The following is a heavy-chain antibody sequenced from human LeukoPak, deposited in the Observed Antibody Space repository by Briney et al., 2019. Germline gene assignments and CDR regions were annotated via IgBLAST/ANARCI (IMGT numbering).Heavy chain of an antibody. CDR3: ARQPRKCSSTSCYYYYYMDV. CDR2: IYHSGST. J-gene: IGHJ6*03. CDR1: GYSISSGYY. V-gene: IGHV4-38-2*01. D-gene: IGHD2-2*01. Sequence: SETLSLTCAVSGYSISSGYYWGWIRQPPGKGLEWIGSIYHSGSTYYNPSLKNRVTISVDTSKNQFSLKLSSVTAADTAVYYCARQPRKCSSTSCYYYYYMDVWGKGTTVTVSS.